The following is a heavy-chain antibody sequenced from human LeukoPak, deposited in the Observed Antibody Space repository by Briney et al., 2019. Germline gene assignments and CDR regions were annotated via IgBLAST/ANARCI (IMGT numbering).Heavy chain of an antibody. J-gene: IGHJ1*01. Sequence: PSETLSLTCAVYGGSFSGYYWSWVRQPPGKGLEWIGEINDSGSTNYNPSLKSRVTISVDTSKNQFSLKLSSVTAADTAVYYCARYCSGGSCYSHAEYFQYWGQGTLVTVSS. D-gene: IGHD2-15*01. CDR3: ARYCSGGSCYSHAEYFQY. V-gene: IGHV4-34*01. CDR1: GGSFSGYY. CDR2: INDSGST.